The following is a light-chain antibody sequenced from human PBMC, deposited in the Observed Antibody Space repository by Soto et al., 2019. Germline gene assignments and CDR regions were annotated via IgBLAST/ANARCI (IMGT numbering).Light chain of an antibody. V-gene: IGKV3-11*01. J-gene: IGKJ5*01. CDR1: QSVSSN. Sequence: EVVLTQSPGTLSLSPGERATLSCRASQSVSSNLAWYQQRPGQAPRLLIYGASNRATGIPARFSGSGSGTNCTLTISSREAEDFAVYYCQQRTDWPITFGHGTRLEIK. CDR3: QQRTDWPIT. CDR2: GAS.